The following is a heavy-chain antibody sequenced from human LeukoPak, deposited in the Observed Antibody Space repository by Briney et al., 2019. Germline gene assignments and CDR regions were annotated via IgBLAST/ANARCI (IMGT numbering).Heavy chain of an antibody. D-gene: IGHD6-13*01. CDR1: GFTFSRYW. J-gene: IGHJ6*03. V-gene: IGHV3-7*01. Sequence: GGSLRLSCAASGFTFSRYWMNWVRQAPGKGLEWVANIKQDGSEKYYVDSVKGRFTISRDNAKNSLYLQMNSLRAEDTAVYYCASRYSSSWYYYYYYMDVWGKGTTVTVSS. CDR2: IKQDGSEK. CDR3: ASRYSSSWYYYYYYMDV.